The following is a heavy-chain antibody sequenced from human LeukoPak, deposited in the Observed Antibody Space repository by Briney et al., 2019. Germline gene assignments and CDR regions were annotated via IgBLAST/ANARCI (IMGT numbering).Heavy chain of an antibody. V-gene: IGHV3-11*06. Sequence: GGSLRLSCAASGFTFSDYYMSWIRQAPGKGLEWVSYVSSTSSYAINADSVKGRFTISRDNSKNTLYLQMNSLRAEDTAVYYCAREPGGYFDYWGQGSLVTVSS. CDR2: VSSTSSYA. J-gene: IGHJ4*02. CDR3: AREPGGYFDY. CDR1: GFTFSDYY. D-gene: IGHD4-23*01.